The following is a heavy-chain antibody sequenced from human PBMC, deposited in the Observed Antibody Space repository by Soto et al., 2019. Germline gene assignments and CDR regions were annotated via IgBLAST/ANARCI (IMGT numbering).Heavy chain of an antibody. Sequence: PSETLSLTCTVSGASITTSYWSWIRQPPGKGLEWIGYIYYTGSTNYNPSLKSRVTISVDTSKNQFSLKLSSLTAADTAVYYCARVSGTGTIDYWGQGTLVTVSS. V-gene: IGHV4-59*01. CDR1: GASITTSY. CDR3: ARVSGTGTIDY. D-gene: IGHD1-7*01. CDR2: IYYTGST. J-gene: IGHJ4*02.